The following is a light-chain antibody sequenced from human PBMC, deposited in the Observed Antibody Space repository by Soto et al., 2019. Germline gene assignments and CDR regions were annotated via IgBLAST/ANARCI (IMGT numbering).Light chain of an antibody. J-gene: IGKJ5*01. CDR2: WAS. Sequence: DNVMTQSPDSLAVSLGERATINCKSSQSVLYSSNNKNYLAWYQQKTGQPPKLLIYWASTRESGVPDRFSGSGSGKDFTLTISSLQAEDVAVYYCQQYFGSPLTFGQGTRLEIK. CDR1: QSVLYSSNNKNY. CDR3: QQYFGSPLT. V-gene: IGKV4-1*01.